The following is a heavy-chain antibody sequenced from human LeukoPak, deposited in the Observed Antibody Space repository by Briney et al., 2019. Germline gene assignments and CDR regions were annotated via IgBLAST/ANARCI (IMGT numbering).Heavy chain of an antibody. CDR3: ARSYYDSSGYYYMGAFDI. V-gene: IGHV1-18*01. D-gene: IGHD3-22*01. CDR2: ISAYNGNT. CDR1: GYTFTNYG. J-gene: IGHJ3*02. Sequence: ASVKVSCKASGYTFTNYGISWVRRAPGQGLEWMGWISAYNGNTNYAQKLQGRVTMTTDTSTSTAYMELRSLRSDDTAVYYCARSYYDSSGYYYMGAFDIWGQGTMVTVSS.